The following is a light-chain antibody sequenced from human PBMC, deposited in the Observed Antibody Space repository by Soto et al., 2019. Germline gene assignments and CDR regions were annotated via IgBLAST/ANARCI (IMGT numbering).Light chain of an antibody. J-gene: IGKJ1*01. CDR2: GAS. CDR3: QKYDSYPWS. Sequence: DIQMTQSPSTLSASVGDRVTTTCRASQSISGWLAWYQQKPGKAPKLLIYGASSLESGVPSRFSGSGSGTEFTLTISSLQPDDSATYYCQKYDSYPWSFGPGTKVDIK. V-gene: IGKV1-5*01. CDR1: QSISGW.